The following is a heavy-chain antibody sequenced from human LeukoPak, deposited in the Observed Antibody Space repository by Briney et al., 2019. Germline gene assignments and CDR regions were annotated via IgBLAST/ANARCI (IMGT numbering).Heavy chain of an antibody. J-gene: IGHJ4*02. CDR2: ISGSGGST. V-gene: IGHV3-23*01. CDR1: GFTFSNYA. Sequence: GGSRNLSGAAPGFTFSNYAMSWVRQAPGKGLEWVSAISGSGGSTYYADSVKGRLTISRDNSKNTLYLQMNSLRAEDTAVYYCAKGKYTSSHSDYWGQGTLVTVSS. D-gene: IGHD5-18*01. CDR3: AKGKYTSSHSDY.